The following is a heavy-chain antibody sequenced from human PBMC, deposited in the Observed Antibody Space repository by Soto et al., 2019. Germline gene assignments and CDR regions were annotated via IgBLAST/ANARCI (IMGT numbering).Heavy chain of an antibody. CDR3: ARLSRGWLQGGYFDY. Sequence: PSETLSLTCTVSGGSISSSSYYWGWIRQPPGKGLEWIGSIYYSGSTYYNPSLKSRVTISVDTSKNQFSLKLSSVTAADTAVYYCARLSRGWLQGGYFDYWGQGTLVTVS. J-gene: IGHJ4*02. CDR1: GGSISSSSYY. CDR2: IYYSGST. D-gene: IGHD5-12*01. V-gene: IGHV4-39*01.